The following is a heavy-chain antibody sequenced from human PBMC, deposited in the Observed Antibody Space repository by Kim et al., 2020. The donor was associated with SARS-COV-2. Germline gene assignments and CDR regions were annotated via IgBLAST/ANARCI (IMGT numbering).Heavy chain of an antibody. Sequence: GSLRLSCAASGFTVSSNYMSWVRQAPGKGLEWVSVIYSGGSTYYADSVKGRFTISRDNSKNTLYLQMNSLRAEDTAVYYCARVGRWIQLWSFDYWGQGTLVTVSS. CDR3: ARVGRWIQLWSFDY. CDR2: IYSGGST. J-gene: IGHJ4*02. V-gene: IGHV3-53*01. CDR1: GFTVSSNY. D-gene: IGHD5-18*01.